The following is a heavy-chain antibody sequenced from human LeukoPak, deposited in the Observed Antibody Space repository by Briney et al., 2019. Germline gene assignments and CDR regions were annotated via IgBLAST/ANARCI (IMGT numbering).Heavy chain of an antibody. J-gene: IGHJ4*02. D-gene: IGHD4-17*01. CDR3: ARTYTVTTSEADY. Sequence: ASVTVSCKASGYTFTGYYIHWVRQAPGQGLEWMGWINPNSGGTNYAQKFQGWVTMTRDTSISTAYMEVSRLRSDDTAIYYCARTYTVTTSEADYWGQGTLVTVSS. V-gene: IGHV1-2*04. CDR1: GYTFTGYY. CDR2: INPNSGGT.